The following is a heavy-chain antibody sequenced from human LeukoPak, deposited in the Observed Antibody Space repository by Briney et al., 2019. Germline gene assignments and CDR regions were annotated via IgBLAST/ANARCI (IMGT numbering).Heavy chain of an antibody. V-gene: IGHV1-2*02. D-gene: IGHD3-16*01. CDR1: GYTFTDYY. CDR2: INPNSGDT. CDR3: ARVVSGGIIWAY. J-gene: IGHJ4*02. Sequence: ASVEVSCKASGYTFTDYYIHWVRQAPGQGLEWVGWINPNSGDTNYAQKLQGRVTMTRDTSIITAFMELSRLTSDDTAVYYCARVVSGGIIWAYWGQGTLVTVSS.